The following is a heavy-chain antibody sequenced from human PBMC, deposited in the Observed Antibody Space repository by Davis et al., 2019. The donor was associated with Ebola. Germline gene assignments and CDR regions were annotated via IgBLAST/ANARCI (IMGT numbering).Heavy chain of an antibody. V-gene: IGHV1-18*01. CDR2: ISAYNGNT. CDR3: AIGGSGSYYNVGWFDP. D-gene: IGHD3-10*01. CDR1: GYTFTTYG. Sequence: ASVKVSCKASGYTFTTYGITWVRQAPGQGLEWMGWISAYNGNTNYAQKLQGRVTMTTDTSTSTSYMELRSLRSEDTAVYYCAIGGSGSYYNVGWFDPWGQGTLVTVSS. J-gene: IGHJ5*02.